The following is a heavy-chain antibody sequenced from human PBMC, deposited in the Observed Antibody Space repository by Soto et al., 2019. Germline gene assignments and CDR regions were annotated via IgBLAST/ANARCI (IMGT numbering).Heavy chain of an antibody. V-gene: IGHV3-23*01. Sequence: GGSLRLSCAASGFTFSSYAMSWVRQAPGKGLEWVSAISGSGGSTYYADSVKGRFTISRDNSKNTLYLQMNSLRAEDTAVYYCAKDIKMYYYDSSGSLDYWGQGTLVTVSS. CDR1: GFTFSSYA. CDR2: ISGSGGST. D-gene: IGHD3-22*01. J-gene: IGHJ4*02. CDR3: AKDIKMYYYDSSGSLDY.